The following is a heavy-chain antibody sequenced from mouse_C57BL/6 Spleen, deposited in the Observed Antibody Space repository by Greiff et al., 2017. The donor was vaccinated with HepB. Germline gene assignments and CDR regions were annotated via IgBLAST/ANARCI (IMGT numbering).Heavy chain of an antibody. Sequence: VQLQQSGAELVKPGASVKLSCTASGFNITDYYMHWVKQRTEQGLEWIGRFDPEDGETKYAPKFQGKATITADTSSNTAYLQLSSLTSEDTAVYYCARDYGSSIWYFDVWGTGTTVTVSS. CDR2: FDPEDGET. D-gene: IGHD1-1*01. CDR1: GFNITDYY. V-gene: IGHV14-2*01. J-gene: IGHJ1*03. CDR3: ARDYGSSIWYFDV.